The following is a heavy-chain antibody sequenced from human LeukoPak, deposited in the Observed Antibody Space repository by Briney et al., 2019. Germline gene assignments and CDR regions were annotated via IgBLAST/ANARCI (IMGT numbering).Heavy chain of an antibody. V-gene: IGHV1-18*01. CDR1: GYTXSDNH. Sequence: GASVKVSCKASGYTXSDNHMYWIRQAPGQGLECMGWISAKSGGTNYAQKLQGRVTMTTDTSTSTAYMELRSLRSDDTAVYYCARDDALVATGSFDYWGQGTLVTVSS. CDR2: ISAKSGGT. D-gene: IGHD5-12*01. J-gene: IGHJ4*02. CDR3: ARDDALVATGSFDY.